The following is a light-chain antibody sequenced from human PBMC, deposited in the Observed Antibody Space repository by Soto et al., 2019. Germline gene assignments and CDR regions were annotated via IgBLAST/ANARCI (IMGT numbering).Light chain of an antibody. CDR1: NPVSSKF. V-gene: IGKV3-20*01. Sequence: PGATAARSGRASNPVSSKFVALSQQKPGQAPRLLIYGVSSRASGIPDRFFGSGSGTDFTPTIXRLEPEDFAVYYCQQYATSPITFGQATRLEIK. J-gene: IGKJ5*01. CDR3: QQYATSPIT. CDR2: GVS.